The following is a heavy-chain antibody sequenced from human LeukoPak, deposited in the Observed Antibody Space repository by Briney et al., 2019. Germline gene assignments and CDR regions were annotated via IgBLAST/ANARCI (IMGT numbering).Heavy chain of an antibody. CDR1: GGSISSSSYY. CDR2: IYYSGST. J-gene: IGHJ4*02. Sequence: SETLSLTCTVSGGSISSSSYYWGWIRQPPGKGLEWIGSIYYSGSTYYNPSLKSRVTISVDTSKNQFSLKLSSVTVADTAVYYCARQLGYCSSTSCYADKVDYWGQGTLVTVSS. D-gene: IGHD2-2*01. V-gene: IGHV4-39*01. CDR3: ARQLGYCSSTSCYADKVDY.